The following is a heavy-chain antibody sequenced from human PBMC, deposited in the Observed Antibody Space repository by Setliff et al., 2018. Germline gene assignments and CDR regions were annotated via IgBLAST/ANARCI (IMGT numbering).Heavy chain of an antibody. J-gene: IGHJ4*02. D-gene: IGHD2-8*01. CDR1: GFVFGTYG. V-gene: IGHV3-30*02. CDR2: VRFDGSYK. CDR3: AKVKKPLIRGSGFDY. Sequence: PGESLKISCAASGFVFGTYGMHWVRQAPGKGLDWVASVRFDGSYKVYADSVKGRFPISRDNSENTLFLQMTSLRPEDTGIYYCAKVKKPLIRGSGFDYWGRGTLVTVSS.